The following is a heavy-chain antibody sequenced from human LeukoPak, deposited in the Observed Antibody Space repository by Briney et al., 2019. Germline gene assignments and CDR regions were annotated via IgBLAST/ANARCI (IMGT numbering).Heavy chain of an antibody. Sequence: SETLSLTCAVYGGSFSGYYWSWIRQPTGKGLEWIGEINHSGSTNYNPSLKSRVTISVDTSKNQFSLKLSSVTAADTAVYYCARDWPVEDGSGRPHFDYWGQGTLVTVSS. V-gene: IGHV4-34*01. CDR3: ARDWPVEDGSGRPHFDY. J-gene: IGHJ4*02. D-gene: IGHD3-10*01. CDR2: INHSGST. CDR1: GGSFSGYY.